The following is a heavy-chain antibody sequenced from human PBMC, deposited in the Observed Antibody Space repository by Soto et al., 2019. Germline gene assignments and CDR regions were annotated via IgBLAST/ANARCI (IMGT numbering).Heavy chain of an antibody. D-gene: IGHD3-22*01. Sequence: GGSLRLSCAASGFTFSSYAMHWVRQAPGKGLEWVAVISYDGSNKYYADSVKGRFTISRDNSKNTLYLQMNSLRAEDTAVYYCARPNYDSSGPYYPWGQGTLVTVSS. CDR1: GFTFSSYA. CDR3: ARPNYDSSGPYYP. J-gene: IGHJ5*02. V-gene: IGHV3-30-3*01. CDR2: ISYDGSNK.